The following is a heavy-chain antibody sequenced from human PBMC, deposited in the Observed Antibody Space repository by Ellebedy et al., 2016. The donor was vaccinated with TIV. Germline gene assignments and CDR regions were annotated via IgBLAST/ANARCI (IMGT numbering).Heavy chain of an antibody. CDR1: GFTFTSYA. CDR3: ARDHRTYSGSCRAFDI. Sequence: GGSLRLSCAASGFTFTSYAMSWVRQAPGKGLEWVSAIGTAGDTYYPGSVKGRFTISRENAKNSLYLQMNSLRAEDTAVYYCARDHRTYSGSCRAFDIWGQGTMVTVSS. D-gene: IGHD1-26*01. J-gene: IGHJ3*02. CDR2: IGTAGDT. V-gene: IGHV3-13*01.